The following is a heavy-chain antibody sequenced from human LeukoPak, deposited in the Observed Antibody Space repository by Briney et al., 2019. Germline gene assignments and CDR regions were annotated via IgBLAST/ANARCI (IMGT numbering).Heavy chain of an antibody. D-gene: IGHD1-1*01. Sequence: PGGSLRLSCAASGFTFSSYGMSWVRQAPGKGLEWVSAISGSGGSTYYADSVKGRFTISRDNAKNSLYLQMNSLRAEDTAVYYCARTLEDRFYYYYYMDVWGKGTTVTVSS. J-gene: IGHJ6*03. CDR1: GFTFSSYG. CDR3: ARTLEDRFYYYYYMDV. V-gene: IGHV3-23*01. CDR2: ISGSGGST.